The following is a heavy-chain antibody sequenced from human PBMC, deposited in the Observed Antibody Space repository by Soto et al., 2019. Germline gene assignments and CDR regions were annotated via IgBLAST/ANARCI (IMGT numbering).Heavy chain of an antibody. CDR2: IYYLGST. V-gene: IGHV4-59*01. Sequence: PSETLSLTCSVSGGSMSEYFWSWIRQPPGKGLEWIGYIYYLGSTDHNPSLKSRVTISVDTSKRQFSLRLTSVTAADTAVYYCARDGYDGSGSPYPAYWGPGTQVTVSS. CDR3: ARDGYDGSGSPYPAY. CDR1: GGSMSEYF. J-gene: IGHJ4*02. D-gene: IGHD3-10*01.